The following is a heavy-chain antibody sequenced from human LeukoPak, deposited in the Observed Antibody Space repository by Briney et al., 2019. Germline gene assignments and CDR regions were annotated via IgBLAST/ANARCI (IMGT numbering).Heavy chain of an antibody. D-gene: IGHD3-3*01. Sequence: SETLSLTCRVPGGSISSSYWSWIRQPPGKGLEWIGYSYYSGSPNYNPSLKSRVTISDDTSKNQFCLELSAVTAADTVVLYCARLGLYYDFWSGYFGNNWFDPWGQGTLVTVSS. CDR3: ARLGLYYDFWSGYFGNNWFDP. V-gene: IGHV4-59*01. J-gene: IGHJ5*02. CDR1: GGSISSSY. CDR2: SYYSGSP.